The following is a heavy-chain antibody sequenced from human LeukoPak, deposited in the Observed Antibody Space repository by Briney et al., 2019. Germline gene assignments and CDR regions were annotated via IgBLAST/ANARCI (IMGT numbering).Heavy chain of an antibody. J-gene: IGHJ4*02. CDR3: TRGANGIAATGRAEDF. V-gene: IGHV3-49*04. CDR1: GLTFGDNA. Sequence: GRSLRLSCLASGLTFGDNAMSWVRQAPGKELEWVGFIRSKNSGGSTEYTASVNGRFTISRDDSKSIAYLQMNRLKTEDTAVYYSTRGANGIAATGRAEDFWGQGTRVTVS. CDR2: IRSKNSGGST. D-gene: IGHD6-13*01.